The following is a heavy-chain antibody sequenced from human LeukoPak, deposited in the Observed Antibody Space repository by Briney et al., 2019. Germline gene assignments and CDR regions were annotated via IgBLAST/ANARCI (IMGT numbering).Heavy chain of an antibody. CDR3: ARGALISRTRGYSYGYDY. V-gene: IGHV4-34*01. Sequence: SETLSLTCAVYGGSFSGYYWSWIRQPPGKGLEWIGETNHSGSTNYNPSLKSRVTISVDTSKNQFPLKLSSVTAADTAVYYCARGALISRTRGYSYGYDYWGQGTLVTVSS. CDR2: TNHSGST. D-gene: IGHD5-18*01. J-gene: IGHJ4*02. CDR1: GGSFSGYY.